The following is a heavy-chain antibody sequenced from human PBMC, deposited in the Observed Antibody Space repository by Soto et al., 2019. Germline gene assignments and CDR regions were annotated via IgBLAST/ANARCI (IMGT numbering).Heavy chain of an antibody. V-gene: IGHV3-30-3*01. CDR2: ISYDGSNK. CDR1: GFTFSSYA. Sequence: QVQLVESGGGVVQPGRSLRLSCAASGFTFSSYAMHWVRQAPGKGLEWVAVISYDGSNKYYADSVKGRFTISRDNSKNTLYLQMNSLRAEDTAVYYCARDKGPPYSSGWYARSLIGGYDYWGQGTLVTVSS. J-gene: IGHJ4*02. D-gene: IGHD6-19*01. CDR3: ARDKGPPYSSGWYARSLIGGYDY.